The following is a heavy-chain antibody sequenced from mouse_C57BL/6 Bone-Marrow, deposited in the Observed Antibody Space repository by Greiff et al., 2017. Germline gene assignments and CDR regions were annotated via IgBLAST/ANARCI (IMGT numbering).Heavy chain of an antibody. Sequence: QVQLQQSGAELVKPGASVKMSCKASGYTFTSYWITWVKQRPGQGLEWIGDIYPTSGRTNYNEKFKSKAILTVDTSSNTAYMQLRSLTSEDSAVFYCARSGPVGQGFAYWGQGTTLTVSS. CDR1: GYTFTSYW. J-gene: IGHJ2*01. CDR2: IYPTSGRT. V-gene: IGHV1-55*01. CDR3: ARSGPVGQGFAY. D-gene: IGHD1-3*01.